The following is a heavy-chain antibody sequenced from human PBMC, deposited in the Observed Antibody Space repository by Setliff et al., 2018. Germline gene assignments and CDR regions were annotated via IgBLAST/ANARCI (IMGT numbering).Heavy chain of an antibody. CDR1: GFTFRDYS. D-gene: IGHD1-20*01. J-gene: IGHJ4*02. CDR2: VIQVGAG. V-gene: IGHV3-23*01. CDR3: AKDRVNDGIWDFDS. Sequence: GGSLRLSCAASGFTFRDYSMVWVRQVPGKGLEWVAGVIQVGAGVYADSMKGRSTISRDNSKNTFFLQVNYVRVDDTATYYCAKDRVNDGIWDFDSWGQGIVVTVSS.